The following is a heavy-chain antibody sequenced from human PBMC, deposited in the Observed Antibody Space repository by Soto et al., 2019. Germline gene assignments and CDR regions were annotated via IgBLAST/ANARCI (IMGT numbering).Heavy chain of an antibody. CDR2: IIPIFGTA. D-gene: IGHD3-22*01. CDR1: GDTFSSYA. CDR3: ATDSSGYNGYFDY. J-gene: IGHJ4*02. V-gene: IGHV1-69*06. Sequence: ASVKVSCKASGDTFSSYAISWVRQAPGQGLEWMGGIIPIFGTANYAQKFQGRVTITADKSTSTAYMELSSLRSEDTAVYYCATDSSGYNGYFDYWGQGTLVTV.